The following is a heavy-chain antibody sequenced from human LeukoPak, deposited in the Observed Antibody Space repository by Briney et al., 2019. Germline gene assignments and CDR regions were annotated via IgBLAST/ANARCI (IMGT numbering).Heavy chain of an antibody. CDR2: LSKSGNT. Sequence: SETLSLTCTVSGGSISIYYWSWIRLPPGKGLEWIGYLSKSGNTNYSPSLKSRVTIFGDTSKNQFFLKLSSVTAADTAVYYCARARYVNSFYAFDIWGQGTLVTVSS. CDR3: ARARYVNSFYAFDI. D-gene: IGHD3-9*01. CDR1: GGSISIYY. J-gene: IGHJ3*02. V-gene: IGHV4-59*01.